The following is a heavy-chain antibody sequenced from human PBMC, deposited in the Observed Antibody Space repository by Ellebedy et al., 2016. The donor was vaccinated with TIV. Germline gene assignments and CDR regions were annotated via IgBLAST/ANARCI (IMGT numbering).Heavy chain of an antibody. D-gene: IGHD3-10*01. J-gene: IGHJ5*02. CDR3: ARERYFGSGSSSWFDP. CDR1: GGSTSSNY. Sequence: SETLSLTCTVSGGSTSSNYWSWIRQPPGKGLEWIGYIYYTGNTNYNPSLRSRVTISVDTSKNQFSLQLSSVTAADTAVYYCARERYFGSGSSSWFDPWGQGTLVTVSS. CDR2: IYYTGNT. V-gene: IGHV4-59*12.